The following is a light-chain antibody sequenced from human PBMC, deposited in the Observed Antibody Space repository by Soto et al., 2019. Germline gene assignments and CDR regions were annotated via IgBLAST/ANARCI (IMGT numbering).Light chain of an antibody. J-gene: IGKJ3*01. CDR1: QHLFSSSTNNNY. CDR2: GAS. Sequence: LGTQTRDPVDPAPSERSTINCRYIQHLFSSSTNNNYLAWYQQKPGQPPQLLIYGASTLQSGVPYRFSGSGSGTDFTLTISSLQAEDVAIYYCQQTYNTLHTFGPGTKVDI. V-gene: IGKV4-1*01. CDR3: QQTYNTLHT.